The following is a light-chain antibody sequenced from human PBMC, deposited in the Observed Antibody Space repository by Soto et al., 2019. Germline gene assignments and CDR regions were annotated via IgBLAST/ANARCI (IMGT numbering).Light chain of an antibody. CDR2: DVS. CDR3: SSYTSSSTLV. CDR1: SSDVGGYNY. Sequence: QSALTQPASVSGSPGQSITISCTGTSSDVGGYNYLSWYQQHPGKAPKLMIYDVSNRRSGVSNRFSYSKSGNTASLTISGLQAEDEADYYCSSYTSSSTLVFGGGTKVTV. J-gene: IGLJ2*01. V-gene: IGLV2-14*01.